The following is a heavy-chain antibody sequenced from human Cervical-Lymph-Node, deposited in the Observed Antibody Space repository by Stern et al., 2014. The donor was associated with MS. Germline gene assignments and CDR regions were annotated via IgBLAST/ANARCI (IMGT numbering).Heavy chain of an antibody. D-gene: IGHD2/OR15-2a*01. CDR1: GVRFGTSW. CDR3: ARDRRAFLDY. J-gene: IGHJ4*02. Sequence: EVQLVQSGGGLVQPGGSLRLSCVASGVRFGTSWMSWVRQPPGRGLEWVANIRQDGYDKFYVDPLKGRFAIARDNARNSLYLQMNSLTVADTAVYYCARDRRAFLDYWGQGTHVAVSS. V-gene: IGHV3-7*01. CDR2: IRQDGYDK.